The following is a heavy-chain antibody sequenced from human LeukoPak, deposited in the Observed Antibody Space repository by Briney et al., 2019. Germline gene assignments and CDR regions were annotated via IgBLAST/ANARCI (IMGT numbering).Heavy chain of an antibody. CDR1: AFTFSSYE. J-gene: IGHJ3*02. V-gene: IGHV3-48*03. Sequence: GGSLRLSCAASAFTFSSYEMNWVRQAPGKGLEWVSHISSSGSSIYYADSVKGRFTISRDNAENSLYLQMNSLRAEDTAVYYCARESSSYCDGDSQGCGAFDIWGQGTMVTISS. CDR3: ARESSSYCDGDSQGCGAFDI. CDR2: ISSSGSSI. D-gene: IGHD2-21*02.